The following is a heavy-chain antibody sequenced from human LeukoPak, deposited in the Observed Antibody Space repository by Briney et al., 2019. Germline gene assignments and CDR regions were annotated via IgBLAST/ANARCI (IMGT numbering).Heavy chain of an antibody. J-gene: IGHJ6*03. V-gene: IGHV1-46*01. CDR1: GYTFTSYY. Sequence: ASVKASCKASGYTFTSYYMHWVRQAPGQGLEWMGIVNPSGGSTSYAQKFQGRVTMTRDMSTSTVYMELSSLRSEDTAVYYCARDPHERYYYYYYMDVWGKGTTVTVSS. CDR2: VNPSGGST. CDR3: ARDPHERYYYYYYMDV.